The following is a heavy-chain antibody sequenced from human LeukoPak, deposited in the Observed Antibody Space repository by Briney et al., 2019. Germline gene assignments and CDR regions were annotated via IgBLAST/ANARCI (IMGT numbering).Heavy chain of an antibody. D-gene: IGHD5-24*01. V-gene: IGHV4-61*05. CDR2: ISYSGST. CDR1: GGSISSSSYY. Sequence: PSETLSLTCTVSGGSISSSSYYWGWIRQPPGKGLEWIGYISYSGSTAYNPSLKSRVTISVDMAKNQFSLKLTSVTAADTAVYYCTRDRRDGYNYVDLWGQGTLVTVSS. J-gene: IGHJ5*02. CDR3: TRDRRDGYNYVDL.